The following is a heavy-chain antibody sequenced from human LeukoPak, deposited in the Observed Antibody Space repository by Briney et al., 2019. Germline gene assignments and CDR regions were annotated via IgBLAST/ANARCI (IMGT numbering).Heavy chain of an antibody. CDR2: ISSDGGTK. J-gene: IGHJ4*02. CDR1: KFTFSNYG. Sequence: GGSLRLSCTASKFTFSNYGMQWVRQAPGKGLEWVAVISSDGGTKYYADSVKGRFTLSRDNSRNTLDLQMNSLGPEDTAVYYCAKEYDSGGYGAYFDYWGQGTLVTVSS. V-gene: IGHV3-30*18. D-gene: IGHD3-10*01. CDR3: AKEYDSGGYGAYFDY.